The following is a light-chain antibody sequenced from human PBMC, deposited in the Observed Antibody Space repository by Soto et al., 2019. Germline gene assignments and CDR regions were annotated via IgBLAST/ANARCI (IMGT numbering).Light chain of an antibody. CDR1: QNSLYSSSNKNY. CDR3: KQYYSTPK. J-gene: IGKJ1*01. Sequence: IVMTQSPDCRAVSLGERCTINCNSSQNSLYSSSNKNYLAWYQQRPRRPPNLLIYWASTRESGVPDRFNGSGSGKDFTLTISSLQAEDVAVYYCKQYYSTPKFGQGTKVDIK. V-gene: IGKV4-1*01. CDR2: WAS.